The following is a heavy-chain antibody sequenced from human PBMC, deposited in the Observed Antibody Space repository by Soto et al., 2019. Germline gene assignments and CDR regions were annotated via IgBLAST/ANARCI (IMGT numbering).Heavy chain of an antibody. D-gene: IGHD3-10*01. CDR2: ISGSGGST. Sequence: HPGGSLRLSCAASGFTFSSYAMSWVRQAPGKGLEWVSAISGSGGSTYYADSVKGRFTISRDNSKNTLYLQMNSLRAEDTAVYYCAKDEHYYGSENWFDPWGQGTLVTVSS. J-gene: IGHJ5*02. CDR3: AKDEHYYGSENWFDP. CDR1: GFTFSSYA. V-gene: IGHV3-23*01.